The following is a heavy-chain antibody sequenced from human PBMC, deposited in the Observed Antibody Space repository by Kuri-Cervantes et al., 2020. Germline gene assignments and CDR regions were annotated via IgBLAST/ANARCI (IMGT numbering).Heavy chain of an antibody. J-gene: IGHJ5*02. CDR2: IKQDGSEK. Sequence: LSLTCAASGFTFSSYAMSWVRQAPGKGLEWMANIKQDGSEKYYVDSVKGRFTISRDNAKNSLYLQMNSLRAEDTAVYYCAREGRRTCGGGCYSGHWFDPWGQGTLVTVSS. CDR1: GFTFSSYA. CDR3: AREGRRTCGGGCYSGHWFDP. V-gene: IGHV3-7*04. D-gene: IGHD2-21*02.